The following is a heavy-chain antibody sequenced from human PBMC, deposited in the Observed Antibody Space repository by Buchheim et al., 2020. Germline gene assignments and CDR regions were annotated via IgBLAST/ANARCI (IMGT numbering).Heavy chain of an antibody. Sequence: EVQLLESGGGLVQPGGSLRLSCVASGFTFSDFAMSWVRQAPGKGLEWVSAFSFSGDKTYYADSVKGRFTIFRDNSKNTLYLQMTSLRADDTSVYYCAKPGHCTTSSCYTCDSWGQGT. CDR2: FSFSGDKT. CDR3: AKPGHCTTSSCYTCDS. V-gene: IGHV3-23*01. CDR1: GFTFSDFA. D-gene: IGHD2-2*02. J-gene: IGHJ4*02.